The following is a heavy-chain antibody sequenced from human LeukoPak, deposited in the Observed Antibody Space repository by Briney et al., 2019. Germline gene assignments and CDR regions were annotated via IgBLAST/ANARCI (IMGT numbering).Heavy chain of an antibody. CDR2: INHSGST. D-gene: IGHD5-18*01. CDR1: GGSFSGYY. Sequence: NPSETLSLTCAVYGGSFSGYYWSWIRQPPGKGLEWIAEINHSGSTNYNPSLKSRVTISVDTSKNQFSLKLSSVTAADTDAYYCAHHYRAMVAVTRSWLDPWGQGTLLTVSS. J-gene: IGHJ5*02. V-gene: IGHV4-34*01. CDR3: AHHYRAMVAVTRSWLDP.